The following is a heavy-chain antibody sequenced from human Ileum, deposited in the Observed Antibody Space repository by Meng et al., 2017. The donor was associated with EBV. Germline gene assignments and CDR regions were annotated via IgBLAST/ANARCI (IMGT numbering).Heavy chain of an antibody. CDR3: ARERGGGDRGIQ. J-gene: IGHJ4*02. CDR1: NGSVSSYGYY. CDR2: MSYTGST. V-gene: IGHV4-61*08. Sequence: QVQPQEAGPGLVEPSETLSLPCSVSNGSVSSYGYYWTWIRQPPGKGLEWIGYMSYTGSTNYKSTLKSRVTISVDKSKNQFSLKLSSVTAADTAVYYCARERGGGDRGIQWGQGTLVTVSS. D-gene: IGHD2-21*02.